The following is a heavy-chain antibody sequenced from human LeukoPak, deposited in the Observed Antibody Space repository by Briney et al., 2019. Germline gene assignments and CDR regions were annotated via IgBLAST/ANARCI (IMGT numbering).Heavy chain of an antibody. CDR3: ARVQRELMWYYFDY. V-gene: IGHV3-20*04. Sequence: GVSLRLSCAASGFRYDDDGMSGVPQAPGKGVEWVSGINWNGGSTGYADSVKVRFIISRDNAKNSLYLQMNSLRVEDTALYYCARVQRELMWYYFDYWGQGTLVTVSS. CDR2: INWNGGST. J-gene: IGHJ4*02. CDR1: GFRYDDDG. D-gene: IGHD1-1*01.